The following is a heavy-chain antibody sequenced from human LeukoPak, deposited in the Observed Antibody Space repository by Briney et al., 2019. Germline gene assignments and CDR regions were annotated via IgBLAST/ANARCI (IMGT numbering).Heavy chain of an antibody. CDR2: ISGSDGST. D-gene: IGHD2-2*01. V-gene: IGHV3-23*01. Sequence: GGSLRLSCAASGFTFSSYGMSWVRQAPGKGLEWVSAISGSDGSTYYADSVKGRFTISRDNSKNTLYLQMNSLRAEDTAVYYCAKDRLPLGYCSSTSCFDPFLDYWGQGTLVTVSS. J-gene: IGHJ4*02. CDR1: GFTFSSYG. CDR3: AKDRLPLGYCSSTSCFDPFLDY.